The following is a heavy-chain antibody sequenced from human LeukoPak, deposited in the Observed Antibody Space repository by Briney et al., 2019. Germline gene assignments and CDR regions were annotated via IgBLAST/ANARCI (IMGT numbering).Heavy chain of an antibody. V-gene: IGHV4-30-4*01. J-gene: IGHJ4*02. CDR3: ARDLRGSSWFDY. Sequence: SETLSLTCTVSGGSISSGDYYWSWIRQPPGKGLEWIGYIYYSGSTYYNPSLKSRVTISVDTSKNQFSLKLGSVTAADTAVYYCARDLRGSSWFDYWGQGTLVTVSS. D-gene: IGHD6-13*01. CDR2: IYYSGST. CDR1: GGSISSGDYY.